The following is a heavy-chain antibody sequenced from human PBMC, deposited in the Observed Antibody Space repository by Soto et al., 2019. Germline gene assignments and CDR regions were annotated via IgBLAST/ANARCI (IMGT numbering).Heavy chain of an antibody. D-gene: IGHD3-22*01. CDR3: ARAGRITMIVVVSDYYFYGMDV. CDR1: GGTFSSYA. CDR2: IIPIFGTA. Sequence: SLKVSCTASGGTFSSYAISWVRQAPGQGLEWMGGIIPIFGTANYAQKFQGRVTITADKSASTAYMELSSLRSEDTAVYYCARAGRITMIVVVSDYYFYGMDVRGQVPSVTVSS. V-gene: IGHV1-69*06. J-gene: IGHJ6*02.